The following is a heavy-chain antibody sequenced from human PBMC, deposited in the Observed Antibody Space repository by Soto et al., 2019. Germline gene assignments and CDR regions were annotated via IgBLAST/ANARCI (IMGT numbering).Heavy chain of an antibody. CDR1: GGSISSGGYY. J-gene: IGHJ4*02. V-gene: IGHV4-31*03. CDR3: ARAAYCGRACFSDHFDY. Sequence: LSLTGTVSGGSISSGGYYWSWIRQHPGKGLEWIGYIYYSGSTYYNPSLKSRVTISVDTSKNQFSLKLSSVTAADTAVYYCARAAYCGRACFSDHFDYWGQGTLVTASS. CDR2: IYYSGST. D-gene: IGHD2-21*02.